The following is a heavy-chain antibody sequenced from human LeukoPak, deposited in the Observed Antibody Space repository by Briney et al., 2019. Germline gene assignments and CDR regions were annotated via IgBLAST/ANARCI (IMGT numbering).Heavy chain of an antibody. CDR1: GFTYSSYA. CDR3: ARGKCSGGSCYRDY. Sequence: PGGSLRLSCAASGFTYSSYAMHWVRQAPGKGLEWVAVISYDGSNKYYADSVKGRFTISRDNSKNTLYLQMNSLRAEDTAVYYCARGKCSGGSCYRDYWGQGTLVTVSS. J-gene: IGHJ4*02. CDR2: ISYDGSNK. D-gene: IGHD2-15*01. V-gene: IGHV3-30-3*01.